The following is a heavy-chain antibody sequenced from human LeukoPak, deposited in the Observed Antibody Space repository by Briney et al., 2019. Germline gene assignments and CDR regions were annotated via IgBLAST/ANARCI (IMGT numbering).Heavy chain of an antibody. Sequence: GGSLRLSCAASGFAVIDNYMNWVRQAPGKGLEWVANIKEDGSEIYYVDSVKGRFTISRDNAKNSLYLQMNSLRAEDTAVYYCAGHHPRNTVDFWGQGTLVTVSS. J-gene: IGHJ4*02. CDR1: GFAVIDNY. CDR3: AGHHPRNTVDF. V-gene: IGHV3-7*01. D-gene: IGHD2/OR15-2a*01. CDR2: IKEDGSEI.